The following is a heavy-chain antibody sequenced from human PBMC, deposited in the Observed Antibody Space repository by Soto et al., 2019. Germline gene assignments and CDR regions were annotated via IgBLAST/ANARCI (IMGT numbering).Heavy chain of an antibody. CDR2: ISYDGSKE. J-gene: IGHJ6*02. V-gene: IGHV3-30*03. Sequence: GGSLRLCCAASGFTFSSYGMHWVRQAPGKGLEWVAAISYDGSKEYYADSVKGRFTISRDNAKNTLYLQMNSLRAEDTAVYYCARDRYYYYGMDVWGQGTTVTVSS. CDR1: GFTFSSYG. CDR3: ARDRYYYYGMDV.